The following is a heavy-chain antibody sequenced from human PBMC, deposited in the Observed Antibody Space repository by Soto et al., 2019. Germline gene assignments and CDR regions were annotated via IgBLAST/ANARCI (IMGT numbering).Heavy chain of an antibody. J-gene: IGHJ4*02. Sequence: GGSLRLSCAASGFTFSSYAMSWVRQAPGKGLEWVSAISGSGGSTYYADSVKGRFTISRDNSKNTLYLQMNSLRAEDTAVDYCAKDRADYYGSGSYYNYWGQGTLVTVSS. CDR2: ISGSGGST. D-gene: IGHD3-10*01. CDR1: GFTFSSYA. CDR3: AKDRADYYGSGSYYNY. V-gene: IGHV3-23*01.